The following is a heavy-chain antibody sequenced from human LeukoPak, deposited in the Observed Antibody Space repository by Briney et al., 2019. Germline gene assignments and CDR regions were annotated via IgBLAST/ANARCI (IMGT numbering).Heavy chain of an antibody. CDR2: IDWDDDK. CDR3: ARIIQGSLGMVDY. Sequence: SGPTLVNPPQTLTLTCTFSGFSLSTRGMCVSWIRQPPGKALEWLARIDWDDDKYYSTSLKTRLTISKDTSKNQVVFTMTNMDPVDTATYYCARIIQGSLGMVDYWGQGTLITVSS. J-gene: IGHJ4*02. D-gene: IGHD3-10*01. CDR1: GFSLSTRGMC. V-gene: IGHV2-70*11.